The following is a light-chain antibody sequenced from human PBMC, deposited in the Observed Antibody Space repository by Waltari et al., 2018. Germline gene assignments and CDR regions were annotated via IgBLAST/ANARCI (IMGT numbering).Light chain of an antibody. CDR1: ASNIGNSY. CDR2: GNG. CDR3: GTWDNTLSAV. V-gene: IGLV1-51*02. J-gene: IGLJ2*01. Sequence: QSVLTQPPSVSAAPGQKVTISCSGSASNIGNSYVSWYQQFPGAAPKFLIYGNGKRTTGMPDRFAGSKSGTSATLDITGLQTGDEAYYYCGTWDNTLSAVFGGGTKVTVL.